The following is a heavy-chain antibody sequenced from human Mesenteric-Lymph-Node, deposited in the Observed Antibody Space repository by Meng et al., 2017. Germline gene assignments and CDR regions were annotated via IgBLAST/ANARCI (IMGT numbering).Heavy chain of an antibody. V-gene: IGHV7-4-1*02. CDR1: GYTFTTYA. CDR3: ARDLVGATRGY. CDR2: INTKTGNP. Sequence: QEQLVQSGSEFKKPGAAAKVSCKASGYTFTTYAINWVRQAPGQGLEWMGWINTKTGNPTYAQGFTGRFVFSLDTSVSTAYLQISSLKAEDTAVYYCARDLVGATRGYWGQGTLVTVSS. J-gene: IGHJ4*02. D-gene: IGHD1-26*01.